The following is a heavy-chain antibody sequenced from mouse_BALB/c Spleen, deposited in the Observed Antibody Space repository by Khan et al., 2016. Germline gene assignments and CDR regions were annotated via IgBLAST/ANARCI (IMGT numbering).Heavy chain of an antibody. V-gene: IGHV9-3-1*01. J-gene: IGHJ3*01. CDR2: INTYTGEP. D-gene: IGHD1-1*01. CDR3: ARPDYGSSRGFAY. CDR1: GYTFTNYG. Sequence: QIQLVQSGPELKKPGETVRISYKASGYTFTNYGMNWVKQAPGKGLKWMGWINTYTGEPTYADDFKGRFAFSLETSASTAYLQINNLKNEDTATYFCARPDYGSSRGFAYWGQGTLVTVSA.